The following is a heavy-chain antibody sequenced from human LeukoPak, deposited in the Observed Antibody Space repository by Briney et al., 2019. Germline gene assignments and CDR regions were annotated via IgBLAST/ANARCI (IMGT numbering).Heavy chain of an antibody. V-gene: IGHV1-2*02. Sequence: ASVKVSCKASGYNFNEYYMHWVRRAPGQGLEWMGWVDPYSGGTSSAQKFQGRVTMTRDTSVSTAYMELSSLSSDDTGEYYCARGNYYGSGPLFGAWGQGTLVTVSS. D-gene: IGHD3-10*01. CDR2: VDPYSGGT. J-gene: IGHJ5*02. CDR1: GYNFNEYY. CDR3: ARGNYYGSGPLFGA.